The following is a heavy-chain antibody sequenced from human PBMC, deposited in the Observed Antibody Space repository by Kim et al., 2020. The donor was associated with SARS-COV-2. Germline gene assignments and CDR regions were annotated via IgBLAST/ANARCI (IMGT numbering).Heavy chain of an antibody. V-gene: IGHV3-33*05. CDR2: ISYDGSNK. CDR1: GFTFSSYG. D-gene: IGHD3-10*01. Sequence: GGSLRLSCAASGFTFSSYGMHWVRQAPGKGLEWVAVISYDGSNKYYADSVKGRFTISRDNSKNTLYLQMNSLRAEDTAVYYCASTDYYGSGGYRPVDVWGQGTTVTVSS. J-gene: IGHJ6*02. CDR3: ASTDYYGSGGYRPVDV.